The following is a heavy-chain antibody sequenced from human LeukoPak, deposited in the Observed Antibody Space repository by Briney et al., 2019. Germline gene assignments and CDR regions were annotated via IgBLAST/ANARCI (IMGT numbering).Heavy chain of an antibody. J-gene: IGHJ4*02. CDR3: ARDTGGSDFDY. V-gene: IGHV4-59*01. D-gene: IGHD2-8*02. CDR2: IYYSGST. Sequence: SETLSLTCTVSGGSISSYYWSWIRQPPGKGLEWIGYIYYSGSTNYNPSLKSRVTISVDTSKNQFSLKLSSVTAADTAVYYCARDTGGSDFDYWGQGTLATVSS. CDR1: GGSISSYY.